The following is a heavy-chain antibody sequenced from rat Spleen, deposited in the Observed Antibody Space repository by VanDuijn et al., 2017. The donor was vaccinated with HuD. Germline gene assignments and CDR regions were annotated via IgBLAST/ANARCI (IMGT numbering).Heavy chain of an antibody. CDR2: SSPSGGFT. CDR3: ARRCILRTLYVMDA. CDR1: GFSLTSYH. Sequence: VQLKESGPGLVQPSQTLSLTCTVSGFSLTSYHVSWVRQSPGKGLEWVASSSPSGGFTYYRDSVKGLVTVSRDNAKSTLYLQMDSVRSEDTSTYYCARRCILRTLYVMDAWGQGASVTVSS. D-gene: IGHD1-6*01. J-gene: IGHJ4*01. V-gene: IGHV5-25*01.